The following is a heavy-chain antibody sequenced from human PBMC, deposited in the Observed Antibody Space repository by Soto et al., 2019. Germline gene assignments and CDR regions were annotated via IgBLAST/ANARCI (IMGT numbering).Heavy chain of an antibody. J-gene: IGHJ6*02. CDR1: GYTFIGHY. CDR3: AREAGTTGNYYFGMDV. V-gene: IGHV1-2*02. Sequence: QVQLVQSGAEVKKPGASVKVSCKASGYTFIGHYLHWVRQAPGQGLEWLGWTNPSSGATNFAQKFQGRVTMTRDTSISTAYLELSRLRSDDTAMYYCAREAGTTGNYYFGMDVWGQGTKVTVSS. D-gene: IGHD1-7*01. CDR2: TNPSSGAT.